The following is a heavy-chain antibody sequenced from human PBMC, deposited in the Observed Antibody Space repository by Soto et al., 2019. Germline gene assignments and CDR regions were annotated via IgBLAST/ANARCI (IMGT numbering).Heavy chain of an antibody. D-gene: IGHD1-26*01. CDR2: IYHSGST. CDR1: GYSISSGYY. J-gene: IGHJ4*02. V-gene: IGHV4-38-2*01. CDR3: ARRSGTYYDY. Sequence: QVQLQESGPGLVKPSETLSLTCSVSGYSISSGYYWAWIRQPPGKGLERIGNIYHSGSTYYNPSLRSRVNISVDTSKSQFSLKVTSVTAADTAFYYCARRSGTYYDYWGQGTLVTVSS.